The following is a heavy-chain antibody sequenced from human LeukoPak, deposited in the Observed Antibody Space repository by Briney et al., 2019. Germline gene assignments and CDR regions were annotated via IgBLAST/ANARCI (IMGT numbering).Heavy chain of an antibody. D-gene: IGHD6-19*01. CDR3: ARSRFRSCWFFDF. J-gene: IGHJ4*02. Sequence: SVTLSLTCTVSVGPDRSYYWSGPRHPPGKGLEWMGYIYYSGGTNYNPSLQSRLTIHVDTSKNQFSLMLGSVPAADRGVYYCARSRFRSCWFFDFWGGGTMVSVSS. V-gene: IGHV4-59*08. CDR1: VGPDRSYY. CDR2: IYYSGGT.